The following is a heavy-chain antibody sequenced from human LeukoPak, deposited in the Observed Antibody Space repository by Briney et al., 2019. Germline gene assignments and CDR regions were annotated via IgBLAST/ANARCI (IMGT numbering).Heavy chain of an antibody. CDR1: GFTLSTYT. Sequence: GRSLRLSCAASGFTLSTYTMHWVRQAPGKGLEWVTFISYDGGKKYTADSVKGRFTISRDNSKNTLYLQMDNLRTEDTAVYYCATSPPLHYSGSYETFDYWGQRTLVTVSS. V-gene: IGHV3-30-3*01. CDR3: ATSPPLHYSGSYETFDY. J-gene: IGHJ4*02. CDR2: ISYDGGKK. D-gene: IGHD1-26*01.